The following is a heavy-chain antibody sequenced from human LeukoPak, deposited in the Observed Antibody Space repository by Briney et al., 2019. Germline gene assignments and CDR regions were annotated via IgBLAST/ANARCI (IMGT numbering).Heavy chain of an antibody. Sequence: SETLSLTCAVYGGSFSGYYWSWIRQPPGKGLEWIGEINHSGSTNYNPSLKSRVTISVDTSKNQFSLKLGSVTAADTAVYYCARASALYRRFDPWGQGTLVTVSS. CDR1: GGSFSGYY. CDR3: ARASALYRRFDP. CDR2: INHSGST. D-gene: IGHD1-26*01. V-gene: IGHV4-34*01. J-gene: IGHJ5*02.